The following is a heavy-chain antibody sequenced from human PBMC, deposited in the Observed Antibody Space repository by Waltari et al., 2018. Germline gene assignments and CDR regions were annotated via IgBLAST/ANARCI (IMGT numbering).Heavy chain of an antibody. CDR1: GGSINSSPYY. CDR3: ARQTLGGY. CDR2: LYDSGST. V-gene: IGHV4-39*01. J-gene: IGHJ6*02. D-gene: IGHD5-12*01. Sequence: QLLLPESGPGLVTPSETLSLTCTAPGGSINSSPYYWGWIRQPPGKGLEWIGSLYDSGSTYYNPSLKSRVTISVDTSNNHFSLKLTSVTAADTAVYYCARQTLGGYWGQGTTVTVSS.